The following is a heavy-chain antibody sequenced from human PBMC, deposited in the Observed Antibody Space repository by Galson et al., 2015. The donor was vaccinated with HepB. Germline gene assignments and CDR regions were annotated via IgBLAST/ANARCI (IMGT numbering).Heavy chain of an antibody. D-gene: IGHD3-22*01. V-gene: IGHV1-8*02. CDR2: MNPNSGNT. J-gene: IGHJ5*02. CDR3: ARGTYYYDSSAELRFDP. CDR1: GFTFTSYD. Sequence: SVKVSRKASGFTFTSYDINWVRQATGQGLEWMGGMNPNSGNTGYAQKFQGRVTMTRNTSISTVYMELSSLRSADTAVYYCARGTYYYDSSAELRFDPWGQGTLVTVSS.